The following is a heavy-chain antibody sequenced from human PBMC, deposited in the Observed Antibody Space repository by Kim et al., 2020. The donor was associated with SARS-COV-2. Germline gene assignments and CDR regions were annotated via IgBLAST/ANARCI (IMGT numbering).Heavy chain of an antibody. Sequence: SETLSLTCAVSGGSISSSNWWSWVRQPPGKGLEWIGEIYHSGSTNYNPSRKSRVTISVDKSKNQFSLKLSSVTAADTAVYYCARGYYGDSDYYFDYWGQGTLVTVSS. CDR1: GGSISSSNW. CDR2: IYHSGST. V-gene: IGHV4-4*02. J-gene: IGHJ4*02. CDR3: ARGYYGDSDYYFDY. D-gene: IGHD4-17*01.